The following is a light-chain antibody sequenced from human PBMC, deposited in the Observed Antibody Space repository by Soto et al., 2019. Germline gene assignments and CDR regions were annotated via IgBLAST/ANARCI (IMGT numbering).Light chain of an antibody. Sequence: IVMTQSPATLSVSPGERATLSCRASQNIYSNVAWYQQRPGQAPRLLIYRASTRAPGIPARFSGSGSGTEFTLTISSLQSEDFAVYYCQQYSSSPITFGQGTRLEIK. CDR1: QNIYSN. CDR3: QQYSSSPIT. J-gene: IGKJ5*01. V-gene: IGKV3-15*01. CDR2: RAS.